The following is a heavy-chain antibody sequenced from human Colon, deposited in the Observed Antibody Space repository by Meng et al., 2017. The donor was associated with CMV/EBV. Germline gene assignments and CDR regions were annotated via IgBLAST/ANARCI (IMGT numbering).Heavy chain of an antibody. CDR3: AKGREIGVSWVRVSNS. Sequence: GESLKISCAASGFTFSSYAMSWVRQAPGKGLEWVSVIYSGGSSTYYADSVKGRFTISRDNSRNTLYLQMTSLRAEDTAIYSCAKGREIGVSWVRVSNSWGQGTLVTVSS. CDR2: IYSGGSST. D-gene: IGHD6-13*01. CDR1: GFTFSSYA. J-gene: IGHJ4*02. V-gene: IGHV3-23*03.